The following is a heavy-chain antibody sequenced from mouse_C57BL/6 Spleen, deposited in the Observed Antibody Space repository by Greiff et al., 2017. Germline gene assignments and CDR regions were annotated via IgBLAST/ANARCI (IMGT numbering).Heavy chain of an antibody. CDR3: ARRDGYYGDWAD. V-gene: IGHV1-61*01. CDR2: IYPSDSAT. D-gene: IGHD2-3*01. J-gene: IGHJ3*01. Sequence: QVQLQQPGAELVRPGSSVKLSCKASGYTFTSYWMDWVKQRPGQGLEWIGNIYPSDSATHYNQKFKDKATLTVDKSSSTAYMQLRSRTSEDSAVEYCARRDGYYGDWADWGQGTRVTVSA. CDR1: GYTFTSYW.